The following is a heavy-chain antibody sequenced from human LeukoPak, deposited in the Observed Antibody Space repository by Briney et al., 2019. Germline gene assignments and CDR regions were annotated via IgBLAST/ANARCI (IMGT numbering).Heavy chain of an antibody. V-gene: IGHV3-64*01. CDR3: AKDAVRDSGRINWFDS. J-gene: IGHJ5*01. Sequence: PGGSLRLSCAASGFTFSSHAMYWVRQAPGKGLEFVSVISSNGGNTYYPNSVKGRFTISRDNSKNTLYLQMGSPRAEDTAVYYCAKDAVRDSGRINWFDSWGQGTLVTVSS. CDR2: ISSNGGNT. CDR1: GFTFSSHA. D-gene: IGHD3-10*01.